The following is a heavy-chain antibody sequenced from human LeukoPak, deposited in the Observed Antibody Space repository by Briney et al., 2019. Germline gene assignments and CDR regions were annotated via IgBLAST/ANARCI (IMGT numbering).Heavy chain of an antibody. CDR1: GFTFSSYS. V-gene: IGHV3-21*01. CDR3: AREGGSIVVVTIDAFDI. D-gene: IGHD3-22*01. CDR2: ISSSSSYI. J-gene: IGHJ3*02. Sequence: GGSLRLSCAASGFTFSSYSMNWVRQAPGKGLEWVSSISSSSSYIYYADSVKGRFTISRDNAKNSLYLQMNSLRAEDTAVYYCAREGGSIVVVTIDAFDIWGQGTMVTVSS.